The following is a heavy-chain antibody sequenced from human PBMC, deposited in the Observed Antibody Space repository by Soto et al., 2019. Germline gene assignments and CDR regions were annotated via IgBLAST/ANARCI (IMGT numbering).Heavy chain of an antibody. CDR2: ISSDGTKK. V-gene: IGHV3-30-3*01. D-gene: IGHD3-16*01. CDR3: ARDEYYDPSGPPYDY. Sequence: AGSLRLSCAASGFTFSSYAMHWVRQAPGKGLEWVAVISSDGTKKSYADSVKGRFTISRDNSKDTLFLQVNSLRTEDTAVYYCARDEYYDPSGPPYDYWGQGSLVTSPQ. J-gene: IGHJ4*02. CDR1: GFTFSSYA.